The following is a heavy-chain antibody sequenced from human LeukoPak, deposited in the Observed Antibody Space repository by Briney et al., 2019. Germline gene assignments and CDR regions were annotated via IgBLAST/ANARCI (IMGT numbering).Heavy chain of an antibody. D-gene: IGHD3-22*01. Sequence: KPSETLSLTCAVYGGSFSGLYWSWIRQPPGKGLEWIGEINHSKNTNYNPSLKSRVTISVDTSKNQFSLKLSSVTAADTAVYYCARVTGYMIEDYFDYWGQGTLVTVSS. V-gene: IGHV4-34*01. J-gene: IGHJ4*02. CDR2: INHSKNT. CDR1: GGSFSGLY. CDR3: ARVTGYMIEDYFDY.